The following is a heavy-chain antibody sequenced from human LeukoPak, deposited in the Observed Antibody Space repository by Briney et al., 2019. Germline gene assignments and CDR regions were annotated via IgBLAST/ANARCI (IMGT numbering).Heavy chain of an antibody. CDR1: GGTFSSYA. Sequence: ASVKVSCKASGGTFSSYAISWVRQAPGQGLEWMGGIIPIFGTANYAQKFQGRVTITTDESTSTAYMELSSLRSEDTAVYYCARDNKVWDDFWSGYYTMDYYYYMDVWGKGTTVTVSS. V-gene: IGHV1-69*05. CDR2: IIPIFGTA. D-gene: IGHD3-3*01. J-gene: IGHJ6*03. CDR3: ARDNKVWDDFWSGYYTMDYYYYMDV.